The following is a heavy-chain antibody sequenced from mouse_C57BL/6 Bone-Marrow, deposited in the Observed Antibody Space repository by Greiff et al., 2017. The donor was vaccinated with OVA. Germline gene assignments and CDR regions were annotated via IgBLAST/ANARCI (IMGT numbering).Heavy chain of an antibody. J-gene: IGHJ2*01. V-gene: IGHV2-2*01. Sequence: QVQLKESGPGLVQPSQSLSITCTVSGFSLTSYGVHWVRQSPGKGLEWLGVIWSGGSTDYNAAFISRLSISKDNSKSQVFFKMNSLQADDTAIYYCASLTGTRDDWGQGTTLTVSS. D-gene: IGHD4-1*01. CDR3: ASLTGTRDD. CDR1: GFSLTSYG. CDR2: IWSGGST.